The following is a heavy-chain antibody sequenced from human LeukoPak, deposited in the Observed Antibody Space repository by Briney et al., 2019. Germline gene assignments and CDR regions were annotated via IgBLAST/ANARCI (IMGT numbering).Heavy chain of an antibody. CDR1: GFTFSSYE. D-gene: IGHD6-19*01. J-gene: IGHJ4*02. CDR3: AREAVAGFGY. V-gene: IGHV3-48*03. Sequence: PGGSETLSCAPSGFTFSSYETKCARHARGGGRECVSYIIRSGRNIYYTHFLKGRITISRDNDKNSMYLQMNNLTAEDTGVYYCAREAVAGFGYWGQGTLVTVSS. CDR2: IIRSGRNI.